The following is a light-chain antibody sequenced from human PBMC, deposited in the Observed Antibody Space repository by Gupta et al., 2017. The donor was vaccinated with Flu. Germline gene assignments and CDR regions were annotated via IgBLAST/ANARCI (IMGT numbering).Light chain of an antibody. Sequence: SITISSTGTRGDIGDYKYVSWYQQYPGKAPRLIIYEVRNRPSRVSSRFSGSKSGNTASLTISGLQAEDEADYFCSSYATTDTLVFGSGTTVTV. CDR3: SSYATTDTLV. CDR1: RGDIGDYKY. CDR2: EVR. J-gene: IGLJ1*01. V-gene: IGLV2-14*01.